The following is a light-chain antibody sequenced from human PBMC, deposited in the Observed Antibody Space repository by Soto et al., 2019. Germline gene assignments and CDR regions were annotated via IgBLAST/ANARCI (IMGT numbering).Light chain of an antibody. J-gene: IGLJ3*02. CDR1: SGDVGGYNF. V-gene: IGLV2-11*01. CDR3: CSYGGSYTWV. CDR2: DVS. Sequence: QSALTQPRSVSGSPGQSVTISCTGSSGDVGGYNFVSWYQQHPGKGPTLMIFDVSQRPSGVPDRFSGSKSGNTASLTISGLRAEDEAHYYCCSYGGSYTWVFGGGTKVTVL.